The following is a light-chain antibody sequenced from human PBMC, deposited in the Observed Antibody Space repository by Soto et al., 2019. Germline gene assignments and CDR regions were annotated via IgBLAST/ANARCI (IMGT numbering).Light chain of an antibody. CDR1: QSLXDN. J-gene: IGKJ1*01. Sequence: IEMTQSPATLSVSPGERATLSCRPSQSLXDNFGWYKLKPGQATRLLIXGASTRANGIPARFSGSGSGTEFTLIISSLQSEDFAVYYCQQYNNWPRGTFGQGTKVDI. CDR2: GAS. CDR3: QQYNNWPRGT. V-gene: IGKV3-15*01.